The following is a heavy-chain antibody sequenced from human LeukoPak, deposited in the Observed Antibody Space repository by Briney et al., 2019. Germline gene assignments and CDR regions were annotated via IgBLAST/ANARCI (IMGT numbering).Heavy chain of an antibody. CDR1: GGSISSSSYY. D-gene: IGHD2-2*01. V-gene: IGHV4-39*01. CDR2: IYYSGST. J-gene: IGHJ4*02. Sequence: SETLSLTCTVSGGSISSSSYYWGWIRQPPGKGLEWIGSIYYSGSTYYNPSLKSRVTISVDTSKNQFSLKLSSVTAADTAVYYCARQGGIVVVPAAIYFDYWGQGTLVTVPS. CDR3: ARQGGIVVVPAAIYFDY.